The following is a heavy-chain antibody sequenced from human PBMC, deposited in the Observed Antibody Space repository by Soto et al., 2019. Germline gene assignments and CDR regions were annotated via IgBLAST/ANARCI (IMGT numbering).Heavy chain of an antibody. CDR2: ISTNGGST. D-gene: IGHD3-22*01. CDR1: GFTFSIYA. J-gene: IGHJ5*02. V-gene: IGHV3-64D*06. Sequence: PGGSLRLSCSASGFTFSIYAMHWVRQAPGKGLEYVSSISTNGGSTDYADSVKGRFTISRDNSKNTVYLQMSSLGVEDTAVYYCVKGEYYYDSSGYYPFDPWGQGTLVTVSS. CDR3: VKGEYYYDSSGYYPFDP.